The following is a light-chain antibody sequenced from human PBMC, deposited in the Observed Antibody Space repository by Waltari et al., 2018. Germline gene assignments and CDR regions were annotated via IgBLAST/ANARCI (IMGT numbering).Light chain of an antibody. Sequence: SCRDCHSISKYLAWYQQKPGQAPRLLIYDAASRATGIPDRFSGSGSGTDFSLTISRLEPEDSAVYYCQKYGTLPATFGQGTKVEIK. CDR3: QKYGTLPAT. CDR1: HSISKY. V-gene: IGKV3-20*01. CDR2: DAA. J-gene: IGKJ1*01.